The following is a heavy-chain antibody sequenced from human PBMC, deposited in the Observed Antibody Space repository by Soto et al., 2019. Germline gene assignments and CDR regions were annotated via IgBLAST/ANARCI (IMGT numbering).Heavy chain of an antibody. CDR1: GFSISTSGVR. V-gene: IGHV2-70*04. D-gene: IGHD3-10*01. Sequence: ASGPNAGEPTQTLTLTCTFSGFSISTSGVRVSWIRQPPGKALEWLARIDWDDDKFYSTSLKTRLTISKDTSKNQVVLTMTNMDPVDTATYYCARILDGSAFDYWGQGTLVTVSS. CDR2: IDWDDDK. J-gene: IGHJ4*02. CDR3: ARILDGSAFDY.